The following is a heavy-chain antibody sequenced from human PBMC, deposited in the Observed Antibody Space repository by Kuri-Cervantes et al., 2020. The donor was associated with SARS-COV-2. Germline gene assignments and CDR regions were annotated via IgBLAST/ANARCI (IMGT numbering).Heavy chain of an antibody. Sequence: GGSLRLSCAASGFTFSSYAMHWVRQAPGKGPEWVSAISGSGGGTNYADSVKGRFTISRDNSKNTLYLQMNSLRAEDTATYYCAKSLYMTTVTTGVDYWGQGTLVTVSS. CDR1: GFTFSSYA. CDR3: AKSLYMTTVTTGVDY. J-gene: IGHJ4*02. V-gene: IGHV3-23*01. D-gene: IGHD4-17*01. CDR2: ISGSGGGT.